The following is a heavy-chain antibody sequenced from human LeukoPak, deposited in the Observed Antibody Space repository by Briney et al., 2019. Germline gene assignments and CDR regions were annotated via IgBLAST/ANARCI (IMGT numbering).Heavy chain of an antibody. CDR3: ARDSGYDSVYYYYGMDV. CDR1: GFTFSDYY. J-gene: IGHJ6*02. CDR2: ISSSGSTI. D-gene: IGHD5-12*01. V-gene: IGHV3-11*01. Sequence: PGGSLRLSCAASGFTFSDYYMSWLRQAPGKGLEWVSYISSSGSTIYYADSVKGRFTISRDNAKNSLYLQMNSLRAEDTAVYYCARDSGYDSVYYYYGMDVWGQGTTVTVSS.